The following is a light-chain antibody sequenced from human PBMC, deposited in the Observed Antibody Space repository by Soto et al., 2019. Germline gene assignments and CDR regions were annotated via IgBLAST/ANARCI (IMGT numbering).Light chain of an antibody. CDR3: QHYSSTLRIVT. Sequence: DIQMTQSPSSLSASVGDRVTITCRASQDIRKNLNWYQQRPGKAPNLLIYAASSLQNGVPSRFSGSGSGTDFSLTINSLQPEDFPTYYCQHYSSTLRIVTFRPVNKVAIK. V-gene: IGKV1-39*01. CDR2: AAS. CDR1: QDIRKN. J-gene: IGKJ3*01.